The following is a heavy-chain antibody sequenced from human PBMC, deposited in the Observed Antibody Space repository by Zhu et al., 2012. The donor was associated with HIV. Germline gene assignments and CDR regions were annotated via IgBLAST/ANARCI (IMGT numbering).Heavy chain of an antibody. CDR2: VYHDGST. V-gene: IGHV4-39*02. D-gene: IGHD2-15*01. CDR3: ARIPGGVVAATIDY. J-gene: IGHJ4*02. CDR1: GGSITNTYFY. Sequence: QVQLQESGPGQVETSETLSLTCSVSGGSITNTYFYWDWVRQPPGKGLEWIGSVYHDGSTDYNPALKSRATISVDTSKNHFSLRLTSVTAADTAIYYCARIPGGVVAATIDYWGQGTLVTVSS.